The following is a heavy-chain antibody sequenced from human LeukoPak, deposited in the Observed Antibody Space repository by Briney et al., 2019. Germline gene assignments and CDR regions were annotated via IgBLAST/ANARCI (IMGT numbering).Heavy chain of an antibody. CDR1: GFTFSSYE. D-gene: IGHD2-2*01. J-gene: IGHJ4*02. CDR2: ISSSSSYV. Sequence: GGSLRLSCAAPGFTFSSYEMNWVRQAPGKGLEWVSSISSSSSYVYYADSVRGRFTISRDNAKNSLYLQMNSLRAEDTAVYYCARSLDTYCTSTSCYPTMVFWGQGTLVTVSS. CDR3: ARSLDTYCTSTSCYPTMVF. V-gene: IGHV3-21*01.